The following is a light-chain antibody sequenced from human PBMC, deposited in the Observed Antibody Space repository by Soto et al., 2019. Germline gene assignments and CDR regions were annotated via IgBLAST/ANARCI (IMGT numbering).Light chain of an antibody. V-gene: IGLV2-14*01. CDR2: DVS. Sequence: QLVLTQPASVSGSPGQSITISCTGTSSDVGAYNYVSWYQQHPGKAPKLMIYDVSNRPSGVSYRFSGSKSGNSASLTISGLQAEDEADYYCSSYTTSTTVVFGGGTKVTVL. CDR1: SSDVGAYNY. CDR3: SSYTTSTTVV. J-gene: IGLJ2*01.